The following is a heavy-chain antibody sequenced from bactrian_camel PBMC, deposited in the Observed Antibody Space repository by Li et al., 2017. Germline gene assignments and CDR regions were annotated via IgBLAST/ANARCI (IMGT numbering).Heavy chain of an antibody. CDR3: STGIGSGGRW. D-gene: IGHD2*01. CDR2: IDNEDIA. V-gene: IGHV3S53*01. J-gene: IGHJ4*01. Sequence: HVQLVESGGGSVEAGGSLKLTCARSGYAYKNNCMGWFRQVPDKDREKVATIDNEDIAEYSDSVMGRFTISRDNAKNTVYLQMNSLKFEDTALYYCSTGIGSGGRWRGQGTQVTVS. CDR1: GYAYKNNC.